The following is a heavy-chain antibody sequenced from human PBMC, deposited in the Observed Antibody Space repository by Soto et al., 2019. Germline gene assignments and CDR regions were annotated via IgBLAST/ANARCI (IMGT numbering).Heavy chain of an antibody. CDR3: ASEYCGGDCYSAARYGMDV. D-gene: IGHD2-21*02. J-gene: IGHJ6*02. CDR1: GYTFTSYA. Sequence: ASVKVSCKASGYTFTSYAMHWVRQAPGQRLDWMVWINAGNGNTKYSQRFQGRVTITRDTSASTAYMELSSLRSEDTAVYYCASEYCGGDCYSAARYGMDVWGQGTTVTVSS. CDR2: INAGNGNT. V-gene: IGHV1-3*01.